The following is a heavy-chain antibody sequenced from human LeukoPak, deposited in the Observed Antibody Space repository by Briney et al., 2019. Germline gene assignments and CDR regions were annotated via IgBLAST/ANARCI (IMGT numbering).Heavy chain of an antibody. V-gene: IGHV1-46*01. D-gene: IGHD3-3*01. CDR3: ARGTTIFGVVITRNFDY. CDR1: GYTFTSYY. J-gene: IGHJ4*02. Sequence: ASVTVSCKASGYTFTSYYMHWVRQAPGQGLEWMGIINPSGGSTSYAQKFQGRVTMTRDTSTSTVYMELSSLRSEDTAVYYCARGTTIFGVVITRNFDYWGQGTLVTVSS. CDR2: INPSGGST.